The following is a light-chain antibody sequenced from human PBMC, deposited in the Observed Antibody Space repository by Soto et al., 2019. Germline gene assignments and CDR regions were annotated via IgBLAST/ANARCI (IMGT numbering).Light chain of an antibody. Sequence: DIQMTQSPSSLSASVGDRVTITCQASQDISNYLNWYQQRPGKAPKLLIYDASNLQTGVSSRFSGSGSGTDFTFPISSLQPEDIATYFCQQYDNLPLTFGGGSKVEIK. CDR2: DAS. CDR1: QDISNY. J-gene: IGKJ4*01. CDR3: QQYDNLPLT. V-gene: IGKV1-33*01.